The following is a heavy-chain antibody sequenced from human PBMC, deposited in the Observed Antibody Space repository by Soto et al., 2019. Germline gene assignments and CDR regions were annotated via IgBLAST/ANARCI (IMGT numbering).Heavy chain of an antibody. CDR1: GFTFSSYW. J-gene: IGHJ4*02. CDR3: ARVYGLWLGISLDY. V-gene: IGHV3-7*03. Sequence: HPGGSLRLSCAASGFTFSSYWMSWVRQAPGKGLEWVANIKQDGSEKYYVDSVKGRFTISRDNAKNSLYLQMNSLRAEDTAVYYCARVYGLWLGISLDYWGQGTLVTVSS. CDR2: IKQDGSEK. D-gene: IGHD5-18*01.